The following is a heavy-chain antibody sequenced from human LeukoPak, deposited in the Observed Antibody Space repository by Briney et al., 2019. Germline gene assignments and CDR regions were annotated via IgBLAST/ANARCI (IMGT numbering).Heavy chain of an antibody. Sequence: GGSLRLSCAASGFTFSSYAMHWVRQAPGKGLEWVAVISYDGSNKYYADSVKGRFTISRDNSKNTLYLQMHSLRAEDTAVYYCAREFTTVVTPSGYYFDYWGQGTLVTVSS. CDR1: GFTFSSYA. D-gene: IGHD4-23*01. J-gene: IGHJ4*02. V-gene: IGHV3-30*04. CDR3: AREFTTVVTPSGYYFDY. CDR2: ISYDGSNK.